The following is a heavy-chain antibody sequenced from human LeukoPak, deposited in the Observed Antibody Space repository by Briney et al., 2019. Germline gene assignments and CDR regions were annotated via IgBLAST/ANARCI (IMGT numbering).Heavy chain of an antibody. CDR2: ISAYNGNT. D-gene: IGHD3-22*01. Sequence: VASVKVSCKASGYTFTSYGISWVRQAPGQGLEWMGWISAYNGNTNYAQKLQGRVTMTTDTSTSTAYMELRSLRSDDTAVYYCARDGITMIVVVTEYWGQGTLVTVSS. V-gene: IGHV1-18*01. J-gene: IGHJ4*02. CDR3: ARDGITMIVVVTEY. CDR1: GYTFTSYG.